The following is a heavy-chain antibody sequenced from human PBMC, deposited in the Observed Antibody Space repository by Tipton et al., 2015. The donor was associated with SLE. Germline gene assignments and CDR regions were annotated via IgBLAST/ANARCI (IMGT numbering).Heavy chain of an antibody. CDR3: ARGEVETYYYGSRTYSPFDY. J-gene: IGHJ4*02. Sequence: TLSLTCTVSGGSISNNNYYWGWIRQPPGTGLEWIGSILYSGSTYYNPSLKSRVTMSVDTSKNQFSLRVSSVTAADTAVYHCARGEVETYYYGSRTYSPFDYWGQGNLVTVSA. V-gene: IGHV4-39*07. CDR2: ILYSGST. D-gene: IGHD3-10*01. CDR1: GGSISNNNYY.